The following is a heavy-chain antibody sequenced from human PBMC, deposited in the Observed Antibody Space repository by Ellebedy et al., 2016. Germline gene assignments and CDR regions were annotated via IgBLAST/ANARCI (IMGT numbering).Heavy chain of an antibody. CDR3: ARGYSGEIAVAGMNY. J-gene: IGHJ4*02. D-gene: IGHD6-19*01. CDR2: IYFSGST. CDR1: GGSISSRSYY. V-gene: IGHV4-39*07. Sequence: SETLSLXXTVSGGSISSRSYYWGWIRQPPGKGLEWIGSIYFSGSTSYNPSLKSRVTISIDTSKNQFSLKLSSVTGADTAVYYCARGYSGEIAVAGMNYWGQGTLVTVSS.